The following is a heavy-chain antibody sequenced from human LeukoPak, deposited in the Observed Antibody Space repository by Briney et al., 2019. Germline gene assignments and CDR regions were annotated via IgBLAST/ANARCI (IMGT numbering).Heavy chain of an antibody. CDR1: GFTFDDYA. Sequence: GGSLRLSCAASGFTFDDYAMHWVRQAPGKGLEWVSGISWNSGSIGYADSVKGRFTISRDNANNSLHLQMNSLRVEDTGIYFCARGSTFGGVISDFWGQGTLVTVSS. CDR2: ISWNSGSI. D-gene: IGHD3-16*02. J-gene: IGHJ4*02. CDR3: ARGSTFGGVISDF. V-gene: IGHV3-9*01.